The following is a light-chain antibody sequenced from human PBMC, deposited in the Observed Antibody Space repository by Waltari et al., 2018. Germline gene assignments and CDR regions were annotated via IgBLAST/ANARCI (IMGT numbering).Light chain of an antibody. CDR3: NSYTGSNSWV. CDR2: DVF. J-gene: IGLJ3*02. V-gene: IGLV2-14*01. CDR1: SRDVGFYNY. Sequence: QSALTQPASVSGSPGQSITISCAGTSRDVGFYNYVSWYQQHPGKAPKLVIYDVFERPSGVSNRFSGSKSGNTASLTISGLQAEDEADYYCNSYTGSNSWVFGGGTRLTVL.